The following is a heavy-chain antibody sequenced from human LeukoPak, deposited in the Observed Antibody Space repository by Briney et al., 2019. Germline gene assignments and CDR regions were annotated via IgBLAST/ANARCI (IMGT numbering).Heavy chain of an antibody. CDR1: GGSISSYY. D-gene: IGHD3-16*01. V-gene: IGHV4-59*08. J-gene: IGHJ3*02. CDR3: ARHPPSGGAGAFDI. Sequence: SGTLSLTCTVSGGSISSYYWSWIRQPPGKGPEWIGYIYYSGSTNYNPSLKSRVTISVDTSKNQFSLKLSSVTAADTAVYYCARHPPSGGAGAFDIWGQGTMVSVSS. CDR2: IYYSGST.